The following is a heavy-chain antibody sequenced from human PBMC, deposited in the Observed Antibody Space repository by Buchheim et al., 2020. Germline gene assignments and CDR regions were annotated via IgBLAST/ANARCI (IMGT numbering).Heavy chain of an antibody. D-gene: IGHD6-19*01. Sequence: EVQLLESGGGLVQPGGSLRLSCAAYGFTFSSYAMSWVSQAPGKGMEWVSAISYSGSKTYYADSVKGRFTISRANSKNTLYLQMNSLRAEDTTVYYSAKRIAVAGPYFDYWGQGTL. V-gene: IGHV3-23*01. CDR3: AKRIAVAGPYFDY. J-gene: IGHJ4*02. CDR1: GFTFSSYA. CDR2: ISYSGSKT.